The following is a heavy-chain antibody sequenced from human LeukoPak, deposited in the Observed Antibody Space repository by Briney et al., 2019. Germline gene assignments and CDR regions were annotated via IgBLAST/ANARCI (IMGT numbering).Heavy chain of an antibody. CDR3: ANHGMDV. CDR1: GGTFSSYT. V-gene: IGHV1-69*02. J-gene: IGHJ6*02. CDR2: IIPILGIA. Sequence: GASVTVSCKASGGTFSSYTISWVRQAPGQGLEWMGRIIPILGIANYAQKLQGRVTIPADKSTSTAYMELSSLRSEDTAVYYCANHGMDVWGQGTTVTVSS.